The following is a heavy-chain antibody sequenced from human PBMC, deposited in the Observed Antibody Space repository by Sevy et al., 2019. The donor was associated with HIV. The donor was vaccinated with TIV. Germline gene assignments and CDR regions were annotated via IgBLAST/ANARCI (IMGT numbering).Heavy chain of an antibody. CDR2: ITAYNGNT. D-gene: IGHD2-15*01. CDR3: ARDMGWQLLPLGMDV. Sequence: ASVKVSCKASGYTFDNYGISWVRQAPGQGLKWMGWITAYNGNTNYAQNLQGRVTMTTDTSTSTAYMELTNLRSGDTAVYHCARDMGWQLLPLGMDVWGQGTTVTVSS. V-gene: IGHV1-18*01. J-gene: IGHJ6*02. CDR1: GYTFDNYG.